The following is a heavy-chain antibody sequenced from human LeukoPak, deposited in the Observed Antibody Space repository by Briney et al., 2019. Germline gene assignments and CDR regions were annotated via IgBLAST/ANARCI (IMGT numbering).Heavy chain of an antibody. CDR2: ISYSGVT. Sequence: PSETLSLTCTLSGGTVTSSTYFWGWIRQPPGKGLEWIGSISYSGVTYYNPSLKSRVSMSVHTSRNQFSLKLSSVTAADTAVYYCARDGFYYHYYMDVWGEGTAVTVSS. D-gene: IGHD1-14*01. V-gene: IGHV4-39*07. CDR3: ARDGFYYHYYMDV. CDR1: GGTVTSSTYF. J-gene: IGHJ6*03.